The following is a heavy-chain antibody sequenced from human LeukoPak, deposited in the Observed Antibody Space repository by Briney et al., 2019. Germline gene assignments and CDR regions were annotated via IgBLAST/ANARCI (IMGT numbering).Heavy chain of an antibody. Sequence: SETLSLTCAVYGGSLSGYYWSWLRQPPGKGLEWLGEINLSGSTNFNPSLKSRVTISVDTCKNQFSLRLSSVTAADTAVYYCAKVYSSSSRDGFDVWGQGTMVTVSS. V-gene: IGHV4-34*01. CDR3: AKVYSSSSRDGFDV. J-gene: IGHJ3*01. CDR2: INLSGST. CDR1: GGSLSGYY. D-gene: IGHD6-6*01.